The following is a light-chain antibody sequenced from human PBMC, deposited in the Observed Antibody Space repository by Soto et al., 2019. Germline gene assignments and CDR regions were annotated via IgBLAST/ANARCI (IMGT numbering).Light chain of an antibody. J-gene: IGKJ4*01. CDR2: AAS. V-gene: IGKV3-20*01. CDR1: QSVSATY. CDR3: QHYVTSPLT. Sequence: EFVFTQSPVTLSCSRVEIATLSCRASQSVSATYLAWYQQKPGQAPRLLIYAASSRATGVPDRFSGSGSGTDFTLTISRLEPEDFAVYYCQHYVTSPLTFGGGTKVDIK.